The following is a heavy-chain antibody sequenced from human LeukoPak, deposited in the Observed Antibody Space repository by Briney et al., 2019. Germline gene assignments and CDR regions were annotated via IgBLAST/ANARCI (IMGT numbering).Heavy chain of an antibody. CDR2: ISSSGSGGNT. Sequence: GGSLRLSCVASGFTLSNYAMSWARQAPGKGLEWVSGISSSGSGGNTYYADSVKGRFTISRGSSKNTLSLQMNTLRAEDTAIYYCAKDRTVGASYWYFDLWGRGTLVTVSS. CDR1: GFTLSNYA. CDR3: AKDRTVGASYWYFDL. V-gene: IGHV3-23*01. D-gene: IGHD1-26*01. J-gene: IGHJ2*01.